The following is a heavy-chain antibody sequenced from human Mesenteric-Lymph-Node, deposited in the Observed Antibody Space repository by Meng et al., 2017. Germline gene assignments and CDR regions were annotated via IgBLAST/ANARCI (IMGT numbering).Heavy chain of an antibody. CDR3: ATQESRDGHNPY. Sequence: QVQQQQLGDGLLKPSETLSLTCAVSGGSISSSNWWSWVRQPPGKGLEWIGEINHSGSTNYNPSLKSRVTISVDKSKNQFSLKLSSVTAADTAVYYCATQESRDGHNPYWGQGTLVTVSS. D-gene: IGHD5-24*01. J-gene: IGHJ4*02. CDR2: INHSGST. V-gene: IGHV4-4*02. CDR1: GGSISSSNW.